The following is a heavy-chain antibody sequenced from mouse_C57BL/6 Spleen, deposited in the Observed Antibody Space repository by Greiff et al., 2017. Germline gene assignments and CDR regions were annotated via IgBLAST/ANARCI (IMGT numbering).Heavy chain of an antibody. J-gene: IGHJ4*01. Sequence: QVQLQQPGAELVMPGASVKLSCKASGYTFTSYWMHWVKQRPGQGLEWIGEIDPSDSYTNYNQKFKGKSTLTVDKSSSTAYMQLSSLTSEDSAVYYCARGRGCDYAMDYWGQGTSVTVSS. CDR1: GYTFTSYW. CDR2: IDPSDSYT. V-gene: IGHV1-69*01. CDR3: ARGRGCDYAMDY.